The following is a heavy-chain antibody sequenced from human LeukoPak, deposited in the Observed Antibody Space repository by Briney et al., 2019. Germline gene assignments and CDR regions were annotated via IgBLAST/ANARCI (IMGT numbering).Heavy chain of an antibody. J-gene: IGHJ4*02. CDR1: GYTFTSYY. D-gene: IGHD5-24*01. V-gene: IGHV1-46*01. Sequence: GASVKVSCKASGYTFTSYYMHWVRQAPGQGLEWMGIINPSSGSTTYAQKFQGRVTMSRDTSTSTVYMELSSLTSDDTAVYYCARETLRDDYNSGYFDYWGQGTLVTVSS. CDR3: ARETLRDDYNSGYFDY. CDR2: INPSSGST.